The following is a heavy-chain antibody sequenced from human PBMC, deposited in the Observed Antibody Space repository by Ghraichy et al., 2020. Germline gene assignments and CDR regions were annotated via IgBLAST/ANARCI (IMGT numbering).Heavy chain of an antibody. D-gene: IGHD2-15*01. CDR3: AKSGGGSCYSWMDV. CDR1: GFTFSSYA. V-gene: IGHV3-23*01. CDR2: ICGSGGST. J-gene: IGHJ6*02. Sequence: GESLNISCAASGFTFSSYAMNWVRQAPGKGLEWVSAICGSGGSTYYADSVKGRFTVSRDNSKNTLYLQMNSLRAEDTAVYYCAKSGGGSCYSWMDVWGQGTTVTVSS.